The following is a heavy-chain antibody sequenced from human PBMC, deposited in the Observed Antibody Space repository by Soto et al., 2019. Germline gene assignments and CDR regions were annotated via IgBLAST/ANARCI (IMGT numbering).Heavy chain of an antibody. CDR3: ARGRGDYNTEYFQH. CDR2: IYHSGST. J-gene: IGHJ1*01. Sequence: SETLSLTCAVSSGSISSSNWWSWVRQPPGKGLEWIGEIYHSGSTNYNPSLKSRVTISVDKSKNQFSLKLSSVTAADTAVYYCARGRGDYNTEYFQHWGQGTLVTVSS. CDR1: SGSISSSNW. D-gene: IGHD4-17*01. V-gene: IGHV4-4*02.